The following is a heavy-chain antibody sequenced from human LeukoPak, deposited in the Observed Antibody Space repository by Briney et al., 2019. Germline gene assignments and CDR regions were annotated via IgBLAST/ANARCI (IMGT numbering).Heavy chain of an antibody. CDR3: ARDPGNYDSSGIFDY. D-gene: IGHD3-22*01. V-gene: IGHV4-59*01. CDR1: GGSISSYY. Sequence: PSETLSLTCTVSGGSISSYYWSWIRQPPGKGLEWIGYIYYSGSTNYNPSLRSRVTISVDTSKNQFSLKLSSVTAADTAVYYCARDPGNYDSSGIFDYWGQGTLVTVSS. CDR2: IYYSGST. J-gene: IGHJ4*02.